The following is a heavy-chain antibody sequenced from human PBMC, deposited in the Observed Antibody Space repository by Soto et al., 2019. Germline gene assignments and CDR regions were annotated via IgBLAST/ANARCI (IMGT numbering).Heavy chain of an antibody. CDR1: GGSIINYY. D-gene: IGHD6-19*01. V-gene: IGHV4-4*07. J-gene: IGHJ5*01. CDR3: ARQTTYSSSWFDN. CDR2: IYSSGST. Sequence: ETLSLTCSVSGGSIINYYWTWIRQPAGKGLEWVGRIYSSGSTSYNPSLKSRLSMSVHTSKNQFTLKLTSVTAAGTALYYCARQTTYSSSWFDNWGQGTLVTVSS.